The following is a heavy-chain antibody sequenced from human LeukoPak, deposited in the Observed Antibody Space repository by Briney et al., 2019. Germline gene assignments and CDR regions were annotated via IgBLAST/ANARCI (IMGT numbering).Heavy chain of an antibody. D-gene: IGHD3-10*01. CDR1: GYTFTGYY. CDR3: ARVKGGSGSYYGSPYFDY. J-gene: IGHJ4*02. V-gene: IGHV1-2*02. Sequence: ASVKVSCKASGYTFTGYYMHWVRQAPGQGLEWMGWINPNSGGTNYAQKFQGRVTMTRDTSISTAYMELSRLRSDDTAVYYCARVKGGSGSYYGSPYFDYWGQGTLVTVSS. CDR2: INPNSGGT.